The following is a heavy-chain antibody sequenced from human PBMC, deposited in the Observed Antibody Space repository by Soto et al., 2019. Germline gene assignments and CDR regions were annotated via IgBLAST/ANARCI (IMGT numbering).Heavy chain of an antibody. Sequence: PGGSLRISCAASGFTFSSYGMHWVRQAPGKGLEWVAVIWYDGSNKYYADSVKGRFTISRDNSKNTLYLQMNSLRAEDTAVYYCAREVVVIITNTYYYYGMDVWGQGTTVTVSS. D-gene: IGHD3-22*01. V-gene: IGHV3-33*01. CDR2: IWYDGSNK. CDR1: GFTFSSYG. CDR3: AREVVVIITNTYYYYGMDV. J-gene: IGHJ6*02.